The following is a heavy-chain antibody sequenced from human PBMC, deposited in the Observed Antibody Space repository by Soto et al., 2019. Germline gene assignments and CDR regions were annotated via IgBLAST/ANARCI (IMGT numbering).Heavy chain of an antibody. CDR2: INYSGSA. CDR3: ARVVGFGSSYSHMDL. J-gene: IGHJ6*02. V-gene: IGHV4-61*08. CDR1: GDSISGGASF. D-gene: IGHD6-6*01. Sequence: PSETLSLTCTVSGDSISGGASFWSWIRQPPGKALEWLGYINYSGSADYNPSLGSRVTISIDTSKNQFSLKLTSVTAADTAVYYCARVVGFGSSYSHMDLRGQGTTLPVSS.